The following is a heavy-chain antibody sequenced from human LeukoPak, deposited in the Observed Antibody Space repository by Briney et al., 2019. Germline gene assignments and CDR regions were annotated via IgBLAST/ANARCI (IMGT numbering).Heavy chain of an antibody. CDR2: ISSSSSYI. V-gene: IGHV3-21*01. J-gene: IGHJ6*02. Sequence: TGGSLRLSCAASGFTFSSYSMNWVRQAPGKGLEWVSSISSSSSYIYYADSVKGRFTISRDNAKNSLYLQMNSLRAEDTAVYYCARGDYGDWRGDYYYYGMDVWGQGTTVTVSS. D-gene: IGHD4-17*01. CDR1: GFTFSSYS. CDR3: ARGDYGDWRGDYYYYGMDV.